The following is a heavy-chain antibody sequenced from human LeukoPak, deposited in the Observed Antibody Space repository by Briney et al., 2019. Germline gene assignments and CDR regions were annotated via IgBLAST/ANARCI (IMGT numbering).Heavy chain of an antibody. CDR3: ARSRRGIAAAGTSYYFDY. J-gene: IGHJ4*02. CDR1: GDTFTSYD. Sequence: ASVKVSCKAAGDTFTSYDINWVRQATGQGLEWMGWMNPNSGNTGYAQKFQGRVTITRSTSKSTAYMELSSLRSEDTAVYYCARSRRGIAAAGTSYYFDYWGQGTLVTVSS. V-gene: IGHV1-8*03. CDR2: MNPNSGNT. D-gene: IGHD6-13*01.